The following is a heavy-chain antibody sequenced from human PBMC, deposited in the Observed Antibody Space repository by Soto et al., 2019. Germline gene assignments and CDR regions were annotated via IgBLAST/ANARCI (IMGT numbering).Heavy chain of an antibody. CDR2: IVVGSGNT. D-gene: IGHD3-10*01. J-gene: IGHJ6*03. CDR3: AAWRYYGSGSGFPDYYYMDV. V-gene: IGHV1-58*02. CDR1: GFTFTSSA. Sequence: SVKVSCKASGFTFTSSAMRWVRQARGQRLEWIGWIVVGSGNTNYAQKFQERVTITRDMSTSTAYMELSSLRSEDTAVYYCAAWRYYGSGSGFPDYYYMDVWGKGTTVTVSS.